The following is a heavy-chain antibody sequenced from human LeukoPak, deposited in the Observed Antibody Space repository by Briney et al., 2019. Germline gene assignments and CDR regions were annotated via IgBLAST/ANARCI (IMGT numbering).Heavy chain of an antibody. CDR1: GGSISSGDNY. CDR3: ARSPRRDYDPTDFDY. V-gene: IGHV4-30-4*01. J-gene: IGHJ4*02. Sequence: PSQTLSLTCTVSGGSISSGDNYWSWIRQPPGKGLEWIGYIYYSGSTYYNPSLKSRVTMSVDPSKNQFSLKLSSVTAADTAVYCCARSPRRDYDPTDFDYWGQGTLVTVSS. CDR2: IYYSGST. D-gene: IGHD5-12*01.